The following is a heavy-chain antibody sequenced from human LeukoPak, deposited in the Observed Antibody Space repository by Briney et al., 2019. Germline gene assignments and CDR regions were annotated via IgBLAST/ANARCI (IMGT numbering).Heavy chain of an antibody. Sequence: PSETLSLTCAVYGGSFSGYYWSWIRQPPGKGLEWIGEINHSGSTNYNPSLKSRVTISVDTSKNQFSLKLSSVTAADTAVYYCAREDQGYMVRGVISPRPPQTKGRLDYWGQGTLVTVSS. CDR2: INHSGST. J-gene: IGHJ4*02. D-gene: IGHD3-10*01. V-gene: IGHV4-34*01. CDR3: AREDQGYMVRGVISPRPPQTKGRLDY. CDR1: GGSFSGYY.